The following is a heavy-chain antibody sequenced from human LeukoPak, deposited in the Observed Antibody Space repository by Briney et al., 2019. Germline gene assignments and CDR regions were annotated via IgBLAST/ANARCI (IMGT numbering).Heavy chain of an antibody. V-gene: IGHV4-59*01. J-gene: IGHJ4*02. CDR2: GHYSGST. D-gene: IGHD3-3*01. Sequence: SSEALSLTCTVSGDSITSYYWNWIRQPPGKGLEWIGYGHYSGSTNYNPSLNSRVTFSVDTSKNQFSLKLSSVTAADTAVYYCATDVIFGVVDEYYFDHWGQGTLVTVSS. CDR1: GDSITSYY. CDR3: ATDVIFGVVDEYYFDH.